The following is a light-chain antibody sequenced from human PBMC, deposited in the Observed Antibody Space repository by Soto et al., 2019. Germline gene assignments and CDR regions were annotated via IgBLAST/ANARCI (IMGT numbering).Light chain of an antibody. CDR3: SSYAGSNNFPYV. CDR1: SSDVVSCNC. V-gene: IGLV2-8*01. CDR2: EVN. Sequence: SVLTQPPSASGAPGQSVTISCTGTSSDVVSCNCVSWYQQYPGKAPKLMIYEVNKRPSGVPDRFSGSKSGNTASLTVSGLQAEDEADYYCSSYAGSNNFPYVFGTGTKVTVL. J-gene: IGLJ1*01.